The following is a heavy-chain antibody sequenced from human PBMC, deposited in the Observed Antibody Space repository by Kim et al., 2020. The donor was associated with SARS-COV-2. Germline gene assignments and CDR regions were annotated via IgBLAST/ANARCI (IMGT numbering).Heavy chain of an antibody. D-gene: IGHD3-16*01. V-gene: IGHV3-23*01. J-gene: IGHJ4*02. Sequence: GGSLRLSCAASGFTFVSYAMSWVRQAPGKGLEWVSAISGGGDRTFYADAMKGRFTVSRDNSKNTLYLQMNSLRVDDTAVYYCAREGGVGEIDFDYWGQGTQVIVSS. CDR3: AREGGVGEIDFDY. CDR1: GFTFVSYA. CDR2: ISGGGDRT.